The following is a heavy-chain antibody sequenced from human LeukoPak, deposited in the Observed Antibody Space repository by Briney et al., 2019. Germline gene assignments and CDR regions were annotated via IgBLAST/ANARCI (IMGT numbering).Heavy chain of an antibody. CDR1: GGSISSGSYY. D-gene: IGHD1-14*01. Sequence: SQTLSLTCTVSGGSISSGSYYWSWIRQPAGKGLEWIGRIYTSGSTNYNPSLKSRVTISVDTSKNQFSLKLSSVIAADTAVYYCARDQGDDRDYWGQGTLVTVSS. CDR2: IYTSGST. CDR3: ARDQGDDRDY. V-gene: IGHV4-61*02. J-gene: IGHJ4*02.